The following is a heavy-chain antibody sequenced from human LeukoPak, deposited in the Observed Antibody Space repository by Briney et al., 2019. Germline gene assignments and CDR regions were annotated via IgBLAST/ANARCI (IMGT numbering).Heavy chain of an antibody. CDR1: NGSISSSAYY. D-gene: IGHD3-10*01. V-gene: IGHV4-39*01. J-gene: IGHJ4*02. Sequence: SETLSLTCTVSNGSISSSAYYWGWVRQSPGRGLEWIGEINHSGSTNYNPSLKSRVTISVDTSKNQFSLKLSSVTAADTAVYYCARHARISFGELFWYYFDYWGQGTLVTVSS. CDR2: INHSGST. CDR3: ARHARISFGELFWYYFDY.